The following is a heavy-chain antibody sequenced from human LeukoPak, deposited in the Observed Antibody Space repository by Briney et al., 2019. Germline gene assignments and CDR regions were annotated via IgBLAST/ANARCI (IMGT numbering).Heavy chain of an antibody. J-gene: IGHJ3*02. CDR1: GFIFSSYS. CDR3: AKEPPPYSSGWFDAFDI. V-gene: IGHV3-23*01. D-gene: IGHD6-19*01. CDR2: ISGSGGST. Sequence: PGGSLRLSCAASGFIFSSYSMSWVRQAPGKGLEWVSAISGSGGSTYYADSVKGRFTISRDNSKNTLYLQMNSLRAEDTAVYYCAKEPPPYSSGWFDAFDIWGRGTMVTVSS.